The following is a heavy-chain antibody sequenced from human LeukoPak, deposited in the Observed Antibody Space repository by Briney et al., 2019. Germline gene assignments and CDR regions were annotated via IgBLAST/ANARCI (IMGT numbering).Heavy chain of an antibody. CDR1: GFTFSSYW. CDR2: IKQDESEK. Sequence: GGSLRLSCAASGFTFSSYWMSWVRQAPGKGLEWVANIKQDESEKYYVDSVKGRFTISRDNAKNSLYLQMNSLRVEDTAVYHCARVPGDGSNYGFDYWGQGTLVTVSS. V-gene: IGHV3-7*01. D-gene: IGHD5-24*01. CDR3: ARVPGDGSNYGFDY. J-gene: IGHJ4*02.